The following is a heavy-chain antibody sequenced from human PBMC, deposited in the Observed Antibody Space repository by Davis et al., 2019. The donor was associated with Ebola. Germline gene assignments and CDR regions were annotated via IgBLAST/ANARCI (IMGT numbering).Heavy chain of an antibody. J-gene: IGHJ4*02. Sequence: PGGSLRLSCAASGFPFSQAWLNWVRQAPGKGLEWVGRIKSKNDGETTDYAAPVRGRFTMSRDDSKNTLFLQMDSLKTEDTGIYFCVKMAAFWGQGTLVTVSS. CDR1: GFPFSQAW. CDR3: VKMAAF. V-gene: IGHV3-15*07. CDR2: IKSKNDGETT. D-gene: IGHD2-8*01.